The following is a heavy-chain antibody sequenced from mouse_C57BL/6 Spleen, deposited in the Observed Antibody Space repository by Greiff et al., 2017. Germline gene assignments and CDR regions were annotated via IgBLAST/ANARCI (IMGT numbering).Heavy chain of an antibody. CDR3: ARSYYGSSYSAMDY. J-gene: IGHJ4*01. CDR1: GYTFTSYW. D-gene: IGHD1-1*01. V-gene: IGHV1-72*01. CDR2: IDPNSGGT. Sequence: QVQLKQPGAELVKPGASVKLSCKASGYTFTSYWMHWVKQRPGRGLEWIGRIDPNSGGTKYNEKFKSKATLTVDKPSSTAYMQLSSLTSEDSAVYYCARSYYGSSYSAMDYWGQGTSVTVSS.